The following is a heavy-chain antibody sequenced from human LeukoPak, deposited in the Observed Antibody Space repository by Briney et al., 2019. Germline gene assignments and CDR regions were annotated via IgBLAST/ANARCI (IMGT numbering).Heavy chain of an antibody. CDR3: AKASVLDRSGDTYYSLYFFDY. CDR2: ISGSGGST. J-gene: IGHJ4*02. D-gene: IGHD2-15*01. CDR1: GFTLSSRG. V-gene: IGHV3-23*01. Sequence: GSLRLSCAATGFTLSSRGMSWVRQAPGKGLEWVSAISGSGGSTYYADSVKGRSTISRDNSKNTLYLQMNRLSLEDTAIYYCAKASVLDRSGDTYYSLYFFDYWGQGTLVTVSS.